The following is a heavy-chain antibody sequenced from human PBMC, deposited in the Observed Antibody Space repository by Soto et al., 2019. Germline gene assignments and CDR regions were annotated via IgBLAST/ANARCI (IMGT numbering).Heavy chain of an antibody. V-gene: IGHV4-31*03. Sequence: QVQLQESGPGLVKPSQTLSLTCTVSGGSISSGGYYWSWIRQHPGQGLERIGYIYYSGSTYYNPSLKSRVTISVDTSKNQFSLKLSSVTAADTAVYYCARLCITMIVVGSYGMDVWGQGTTVTVSS. CDR1: GGSISSGGYY. CDR2: IYYSGST. J-gene: IGHJ6*02. D-gene: IGHD3-22*01. CDR3: ARLCITMIVVGSYGMDV.